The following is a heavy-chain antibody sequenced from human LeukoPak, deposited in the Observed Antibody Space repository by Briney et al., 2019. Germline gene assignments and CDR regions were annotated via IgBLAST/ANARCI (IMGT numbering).Heavy chain of an antibody. CDR1: GGSITNYY. CDR3: ARHECGGSCYPEDY. V-gene: IGHV4-59*08. CDR2: IYYTGTT. D-gene: IGHD2-15*01. Sequence: SGTLSLTCTVSGGSITNYYWSWIRQPPGKGLEWIGYIYYTGTTNYNPSLESRVTISVDTSKNQFSLKLSSVTAADTAVYFCARHECGGSCYPEDYWGQGTLVTVSS. J-gene: IGHJ4*02.